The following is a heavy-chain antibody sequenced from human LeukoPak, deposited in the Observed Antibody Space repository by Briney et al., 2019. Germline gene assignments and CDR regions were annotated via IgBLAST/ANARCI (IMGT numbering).Heavy chain of an antibody. CDR1: GFTFSSYA. CDR2: ISYDGSNK. D-gene: IGHD2-2*01. Sequence: GGSLRLSCAASGFTFSSYAMHWVRQAPGKGLERVAVISYDGSNKYYADSVKGRFTISRDNSKNTLYLQMNSLRAEDTAVYYCAREEIVVVPAAMFYDYWGQGTLVTVSS. J-gene: IGHJ4*02. CDR3: AREEIVVVPAAMFYDY. V-gene: IGHV3-30*04.